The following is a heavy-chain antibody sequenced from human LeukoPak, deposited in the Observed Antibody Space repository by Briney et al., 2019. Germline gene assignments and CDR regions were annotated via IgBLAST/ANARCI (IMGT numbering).Heavy chain of an antibody. CDR3: ARGDDQLLSMGNNWFDP. D-gene: IGHD2-2*01. CDR2: FDPEDGET. J-gene: IGHJ5*02. CDR1: GYTLTELS. V-gene: IGHV1-24*01. Sequence: ASVKVSCKVSGYTLTELSMHWVRPAPGKGLAWMGGFDPEDGETIYAQKFQGRVTMTEDTSTDTAYMELSSLRSEDTAVYYCARGDDQLLSMGNNWFDPWGQGTLVTVSS.